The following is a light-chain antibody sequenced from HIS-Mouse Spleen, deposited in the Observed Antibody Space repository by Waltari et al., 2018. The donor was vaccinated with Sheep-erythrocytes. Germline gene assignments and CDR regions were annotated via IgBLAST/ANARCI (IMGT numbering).Light chain of an antibody. CDR1: ALAKKY. V-gene: IGLV3-10*01. CDR2: EDS. J-gene: IGLJ3*02. CDR3: YSTDSSGNHWV. Sequence: YELTQPPSVAVSPGQTARTTCSGAALAKKYAYWYQQKSGPAPVLVIYEDSKRPSGIPERFSGSTSGTMATLTISGAQVEDEADYYCYSTDSSGNHWVFGGGTKLTVL.